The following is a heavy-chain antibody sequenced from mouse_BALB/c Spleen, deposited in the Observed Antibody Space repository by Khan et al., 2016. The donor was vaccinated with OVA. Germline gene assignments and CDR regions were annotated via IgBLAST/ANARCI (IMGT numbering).Heavy chain of an antibody. CDR1: GFTFSNYA. V-gene: IGHV5-6-5*01. CDR3: ARDYWFAY. J-gene: IGHJ3*01. Sequence: DVHLVESGGGLVKPGGSLKLSCAASGFTFSNYAMSWVRQSPEKRLEWVASISSGDSTYYPASVKGRFTISRDNARNILYLQMSSLRSEDTAMYYCARDYWFAYWGQGTLVTVSA. CDR2: ISSGDST.